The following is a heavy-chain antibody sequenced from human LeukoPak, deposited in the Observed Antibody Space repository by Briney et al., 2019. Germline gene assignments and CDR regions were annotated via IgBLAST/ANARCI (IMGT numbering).Heavy chain of an antibody. V-gene: IGHV4-59*08. CDR3: ARGRDGYNSKEIDY. J-gene: IGHJ4*02. CDR2: IYYSGST. Sequence: TLSLTCTVSGGSISSYYWSWIRQPPGKGLEGIGYIYYSGSTNYNPSLKSRVTISVDTSKNQFSLKLSSVTAADTAVYYCARGRDGYNSKEIDYWGQGTLVTVSS. CDR1: GGSISSYY. D-gene: IGHD5-12*01.